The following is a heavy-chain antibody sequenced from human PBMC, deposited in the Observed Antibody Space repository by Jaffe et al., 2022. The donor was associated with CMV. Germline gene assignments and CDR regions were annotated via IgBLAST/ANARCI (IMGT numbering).Heavy chain of an antibody. D-gene: IGHD3-22*01. V-gene: IGHV3-30*18. J-gene: IGHJ4*02. Sequence: QVQLVESGGGVVQPGRSLRLSCAASGFTFSSYGMHWVRQAPGKGLEWVAVISYDGSNKYYADSVKGRFTISRDNSKNTLYLQMNSLRAEDTAVYYCAKPGAGGYRPGGFDYWGQGTLVTVSS. CDR2: ISYDGSNK. CDR3: AKPGAGGYRPGGFDY. CDR1: GFTFSSYG.